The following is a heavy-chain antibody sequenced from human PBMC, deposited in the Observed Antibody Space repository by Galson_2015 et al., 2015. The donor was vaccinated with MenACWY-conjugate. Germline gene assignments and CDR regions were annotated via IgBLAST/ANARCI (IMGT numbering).Heavy chain of an antibody. CDR3: ARVFSGSRYYSYGMDV. J-gene: IGHJ6*02. D-gene: IGHD1-26*01. Sequence: SLRLSCAASGFVFSSYTMHWVRQAPGEGLECISTISPSGSNTFYADSAKGRFSISRDNAENSLYLEMNSLRGEDTAVFYCARVFSGSRYYSYGMDVWGQGTTVTVSS. CDR2: ISPSGSNT. V-gene: IGHV3-64*04. CDR1: GFVFSSYT.